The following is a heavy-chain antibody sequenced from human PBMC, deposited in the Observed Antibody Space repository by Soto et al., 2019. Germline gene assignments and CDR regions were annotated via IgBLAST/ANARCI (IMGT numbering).Heavy chain of an antibody. D-gene: IGHD6-19*01. J-gene: IGHJ4*02. CDR3: AKVLSTPYSSGRLKENYFDY. CDR1: GFTFSSYA. V-gene: IGHV3-23*01. CDR2: ISGSGGST. Sequence: EVQLLESGGGLVQPGGSLRLSCAASGFTFSSYAMSWVRQAPGKGLEWVSAISGSGGSTYYADSVKGRFTISRDNSKNTLYLQMNSLRAEDTAVYYCAKVLSTPYSSGRLKENYFDYWGQGTLVTVSS.